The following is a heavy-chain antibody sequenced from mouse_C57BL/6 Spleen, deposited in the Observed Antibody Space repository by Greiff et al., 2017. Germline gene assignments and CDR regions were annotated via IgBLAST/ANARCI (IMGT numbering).Heavy chain of an antibody. D-gene: IGHD3-1*01. V-gene: IGHV1-80*01. Sequence: VKLVESGAELVKPGASVKISCKASGYAFSSYWMNWVKQRPGKGLEWIGQIYPGDGDTNYNGKFKGKATLTADKSYSTAYMQLSSLTSEDSAIYFCAIWGYTLYCFDYWGQGATLTVSS. J-gene: IGHJ2*01. CDR1: GYAFSSYW. CDR3: AIWGYTLYCFDY. CDR2: IYPGDGDT.